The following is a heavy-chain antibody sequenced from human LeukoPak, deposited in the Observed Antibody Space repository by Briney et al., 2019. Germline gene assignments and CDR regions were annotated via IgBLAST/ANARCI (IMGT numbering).Heavy chain of an antibody. CDR2: IYTSGST. Sequence: KSSQTLSLTCTVSGGSISSGSYYWSWIRQPAGKGLEWIGRIYTSGSTNYNPSLKSRVTISVDTSKNQFSLKLSSVTAAYTAVYYYARVNVLVGVVNYFEIWGQGTMVTVSS. CDR1: GGSISSGSYY. V-gene: IGHV4-61*02. D-gene: IGHD3-3*01. CDR3: ARVNVLVGVVNYFEI. J-gene: IGHJ3*02.